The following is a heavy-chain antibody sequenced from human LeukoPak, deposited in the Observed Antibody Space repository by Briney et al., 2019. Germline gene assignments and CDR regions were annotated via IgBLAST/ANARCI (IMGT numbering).Heavy chain of an antibody. J-gene: IGHJ3*02. V-gene: IGHV3-48*03. CDR2: ISSSGSST. Sequence: GGSLRLSCATSGFTFSNYEMSWVRQTPGKGLEWVSYISSSGSSTYYADSVKGRFTISRDNSKNTLYLQMSSLRAEGTAVYYCARDRSAYCGGDCYASAYNIWGQGTVVTVSS. D-gene: IGHD2-21*02. CDR1: GFTFSNYE. CDR3: ARDRSAYCGGDCYASAYNI.